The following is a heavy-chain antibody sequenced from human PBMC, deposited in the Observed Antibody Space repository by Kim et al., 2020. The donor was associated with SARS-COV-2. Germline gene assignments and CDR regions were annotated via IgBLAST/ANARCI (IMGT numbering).Heavy chain of an antibody. CDR3: ARAQPLDY. CDR2: ISYSVTS. V-gene: IGHV4-31*03. J-gene: IGHJ4*02. D-gene: IGHD2-2*01. Sequence: SETLSLTCSVSGGSIRGGRRFWTCNPQHPAKDLEWIASISYSVTSHYSQSLTWGVSIALLTSVIQFSLRLSSVTAADKAVDYCARAQPLDYFDQGILVT. CDR1: GGSIRGGRRF.